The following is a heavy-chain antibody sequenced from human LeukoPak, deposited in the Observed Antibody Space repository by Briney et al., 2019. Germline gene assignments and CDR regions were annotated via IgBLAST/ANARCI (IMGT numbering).Heavy chain of an antibody. CDR2: ISRSSSPM. V-gene: IGHV3-48*02. J-gene: IGHJ2*01. CDR3: ARDHCRYSYEGSGECAYWYFDL. Sequence: GGSLGLSCVASGFTFSTYSMNWVRQAPGKGLEWVSYISRSSSPMYYADFVKGRFTISRDNAKNSLYLQMNSLRDEDTAVYYCARDHCRYSYEGSGECAYWYFDLWGRGTPVTVSS. D-gene: IGHD3-22*01. CDR1: GFTFSTYS.